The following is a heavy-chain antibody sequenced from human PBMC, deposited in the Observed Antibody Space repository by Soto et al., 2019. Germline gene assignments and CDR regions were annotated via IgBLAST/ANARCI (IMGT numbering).Heavy chain of an antibody. D-gene: IGHD2-8*01. CDR1: GGTFSSYA. J-gene: IGHJ6*02. V-gene: IGHV1-69*06. CDR3: ASSKDIVLMVYAPRDYYYYGMDV. CDR2: IIPIFGTA. Sequence: SVKVSCKASGGTFSSYAISWVRQAPGQGLEWMGGIIPIFGTANYAQKFQGRVTITADKSTSTAYMELSSLRSEDKAVYYCASSKDIVLMVYAPRDYYYYGMDVWGQGTTVTVSS.